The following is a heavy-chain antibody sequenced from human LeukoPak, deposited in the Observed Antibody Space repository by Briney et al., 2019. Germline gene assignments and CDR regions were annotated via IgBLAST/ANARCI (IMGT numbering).Heavy chain of an antibody. Sequence: PSETLSLTCTVSGDSISSGDYYWSWIRQPAGKGLEWIGRISSSGSTNYNPSLKSRVTISVDTSKNQFSLKLSSVTAADTAVYFCARGPYPYDSSGAFDIWGQGTMVTVSS. CDR2: ISSSGST. CDR3: ARGPYPYDSSGAFDI. D-gene: IGHD3-22*01. J-gene: IGHJ3*02. V-gene: IGHV4-61*02. CDR1: GDSISSGDYY.